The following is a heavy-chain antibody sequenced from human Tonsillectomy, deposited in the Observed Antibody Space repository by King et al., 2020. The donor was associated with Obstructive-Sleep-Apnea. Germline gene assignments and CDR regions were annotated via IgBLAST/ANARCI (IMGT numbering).Heavy chain of an antibody. CDR3: ARRYGDFVLSWFDP. CDR1: GGSISSSSYY. J-gene: IGHJ5*02. V-gene: IGHV4-39*07. D-gene: IGHD4-17*01. Sequence: QLQESGPGLVKPSETLSLTCTVSGGSISSSSYYWGWIRQPPGKGLEGIGTIYYSGSTYYNPSLKSRVTISVDTSKNQFSLKLSSVTAADTAVYYCARRYGDFVLSWFDPWGQGTLVTVSS. CDR2: IYYSGST.